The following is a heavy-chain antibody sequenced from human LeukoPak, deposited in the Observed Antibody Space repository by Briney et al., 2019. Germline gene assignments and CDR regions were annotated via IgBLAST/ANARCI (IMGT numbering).Heavy chain of an antibody. CDR2: IYPSVST. V-gene: IGHV4-59*01. Sequence: PSETLSLTCTVSGGTISIYLWTWVRQPPGKGLEWIGYIYPSVSTNYNPSLKSRVTISVDTSKNQFSLELTSVTAADTAIYYCSRDLLNWSGYYTERDYWGQGILVTDSS. CDR3: SRDLLNWSGYYTERDY. D-gene: IGHD3-3*01. CDR1: GGTISIYL. J-gene: IGHJ4*02.